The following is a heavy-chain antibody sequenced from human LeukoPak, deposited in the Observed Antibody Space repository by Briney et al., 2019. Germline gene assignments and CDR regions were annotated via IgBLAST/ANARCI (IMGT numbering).Heavy chain of an antibody. CDR2: SYYTGST. J-gene: IGHJ3*02. CDR3: ARLERRQEAFDI. V-gene: IGHV4-59*08. Sequence: SETLSLTCTVSGGSISSQYWSWIRQPPGMGLEWIGYSYYTGSTNYNPSLKSRVTISVDTSRNQFSLRLSSVTAADTAVYYCARLERRQEAFDIWGQGTMVTVSS. D-gene: IGHD1-1*01. CDR1: GGSISSQY.